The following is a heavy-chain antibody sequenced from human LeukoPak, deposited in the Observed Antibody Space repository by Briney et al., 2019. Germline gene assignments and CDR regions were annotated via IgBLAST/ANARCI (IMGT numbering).Heavy chain of an antibody. Sequence: GGSLRPSCAASGFTFSSYAMSWVRQAPGKGLEWVSAISGSGGSTYYADSVKGRFTISRDNSKNTLYLQMNSLRAEDTAVYYCAKDNIAVAGTIYFDYWGQGTLVTVSS. D-gene: IGHD6-19*01. CDR2: ISGSGGST. V-gene: IGHV3-23*01. CDR1: GFTFSSYA. J-gene: IGHJ4*02. CDR3: AKDNIAVAGTIYFDY.